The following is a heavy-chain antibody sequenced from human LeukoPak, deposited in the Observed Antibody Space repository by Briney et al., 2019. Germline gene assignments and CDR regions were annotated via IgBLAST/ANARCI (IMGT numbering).Heavy chain of an antibody. V-gene: IGHV4-59*01. D-gene: IGHD6-13*01. J-gene: IGHJ4*02. Sequence: SETLSLTCTVSGGSISSYYWSWIRQPPGKGLEWIGYIYYSGSTNYNPSLKSRVTISVDTSKNQFSLKLSSVTAADTAVYYCASGAYSSSAFDYWDQGTLATVSS. CDR1: GGSISSYY. CDR3: ASGAYSSSAFDY. CDR2: IYYSGST.